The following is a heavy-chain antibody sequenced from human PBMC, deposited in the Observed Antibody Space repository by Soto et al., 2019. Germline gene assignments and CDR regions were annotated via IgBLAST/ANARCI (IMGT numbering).Heavy chain of an antibody. Sequence: QVQLQQWGAGLLKPSETLSLTCAVYGGSFSAYYWSWIRQPPEKGLEWIGEINHGGSTNYNPSLKSRVTISLDTSKNQFSLNLTSVTAAYTAVYYCARTSNNWCDPWGQGTLVTVSS. CDR2: INHGGST. CDR3: ARTSNNWCDP. J-gene: IGHJ5*02. D-gene: IGHD2-2*01. CDR1: GGSFSAYY. V-gene: IGHV4-34*01.